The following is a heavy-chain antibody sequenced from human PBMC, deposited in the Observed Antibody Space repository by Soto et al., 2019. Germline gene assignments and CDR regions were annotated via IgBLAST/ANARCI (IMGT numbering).Heavy chain of an antibody. CDR2: IKSKTEGGTT. CDR1: GFTFSNAW. CDR3: TTTTTSFWYFDY. V-gene: IGHV3-15*01. J-gene: IGHJ4*02. Sequence: GGSLRLSCAASGFTFSNAWMSWVRQAPGKGLEWVGRIKSKTEGGTTDYAAPVKGRFTISRDDSKNTLYLQMNSLKTEDTAVYYCTTTTTSFWYFDYWGQGTLVTVSS. D-gene: IGHD1-1*01.